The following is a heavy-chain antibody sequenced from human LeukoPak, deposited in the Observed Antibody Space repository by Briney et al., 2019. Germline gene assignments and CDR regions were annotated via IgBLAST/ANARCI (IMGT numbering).Heavy chain of an antibody. CDR2: ISSNGGST. Sequence: GGSLTLSCAASGFTFSSYAMHWVRQAPGKGLEYVSAISSNGGSTYYANSVKGRFTISRDNSKNTLYLQMGSLRAEDMAAYYCARGLAVDTAMVTSPGAFDIWGQGTMVTVYS. CDR3: ARGLAVDTAMVTSPGAFDI. V-gene: IGHV3-64*01. CDR1: GFTFSSYA. J-gene: IGHJ3*02. D-gene: IGHD5-18*01.